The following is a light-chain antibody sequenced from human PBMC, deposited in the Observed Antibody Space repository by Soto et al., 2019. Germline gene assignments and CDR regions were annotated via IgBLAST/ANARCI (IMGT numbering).Light chain of an antibody. V-gene: IGKV3-15*01. CDR1: QSVGRS. J-gene: IGKJ3*01. Sequence: EIVVTQAPGILSVSPGDRATLSCRASQSVGRSLAWYQQRPGQAPTVLIYAASTRATGLPARFSGSGSGTDFTLTISSLQSEDFAVYYCQEHSKWPLFTFGPGTRVDIK. CDR3: QEHSKWPLFT. CDR2: AAS.